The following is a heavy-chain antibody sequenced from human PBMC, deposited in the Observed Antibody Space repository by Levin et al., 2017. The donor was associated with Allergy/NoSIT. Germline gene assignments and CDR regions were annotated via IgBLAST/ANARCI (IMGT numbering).Heavy chain of an antibody. CDR1: GFTFGDYA. V-gene: IGHV3-49*03. J-gene: IGHJ5*02. CDR3: TRDLDGYCSGGSCYRGGDNWFDP. Sequence: GGSLRLSCTASGFTFGDYAMSWFRQAPGKGLEWVRFIRSKAYGGTTEYAASVKGRFTISRDDSKSIAYLQMNSLKTEDTAVYYCTRDLDGYCSGGSCYRGGDNWFDPWGQGTLVTVSS. D-gene: IGHD2-15*01. CDR2: IRSKAYGGTT.